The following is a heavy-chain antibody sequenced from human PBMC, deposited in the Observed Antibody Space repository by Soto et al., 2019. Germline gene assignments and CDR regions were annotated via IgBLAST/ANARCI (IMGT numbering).Heavy chain of an antibody. CDR3: VREYTYRPNFFDC. J-gene: IGHJ4*02. Sequence: SQTLSLTCVISGDSVSSNSAAWNWIRQSPSRGLEWLGRTYYRTRWYYDYAVSVRSRITVNPDTSKNQFSLQLTSVTAADTAVYYCVREYTYRPNFFDCWGQGALVTVSS. CDR2: TYYRTRWYY. V-gene: IGHV6-1*01. D-gene: IGHD2-2*02. CDR1: GDSVSSNSAA.